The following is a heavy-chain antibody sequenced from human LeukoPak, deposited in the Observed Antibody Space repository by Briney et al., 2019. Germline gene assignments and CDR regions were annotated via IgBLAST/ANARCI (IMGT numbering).Heavy chain of an antibody. V-gene: IGHV3-23*01. CDR1: EFSVGSNY. D-gene: IGHD5-12*01. CDR2: ISPGGGPT. CDR3: AKDGAWLRFDD. J-gene: IGHJ4*02. Sequence: GGSLRLSCAASEFSVGSNYMNWVRQAPGKGLEWVSGISPGGGPTYYADSVKGRFTISRDDSKNTLYLQMKNLRAEDTAVYYCAKDGAWLRFDDWGQGILVTVSS.